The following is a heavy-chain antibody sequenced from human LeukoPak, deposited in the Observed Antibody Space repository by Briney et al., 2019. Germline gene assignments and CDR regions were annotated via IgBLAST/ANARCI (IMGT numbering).Heavy chain of an antibody. D-gene: IGHD4-17*01. V-gene: IGHV4-31*03. CDR2: IYYSGST. CDR1: GGSISSGCYS. J-gene: IGHJ3*02. CDR3: ARSQYGDYAFDI. Sequence: SQTLSLTCTVSGGSISSGCYSWSWIRQHPGKGLEWIGYIYYSGSTYYNPSLKRRVTISVDTSKNQFSLKLSSVTAADTAVYYCARSQYGDYAFDIWGQGTMVTVSS.